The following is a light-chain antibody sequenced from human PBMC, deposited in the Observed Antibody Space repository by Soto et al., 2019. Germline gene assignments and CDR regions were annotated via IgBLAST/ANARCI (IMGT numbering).Light chain of an antibody. J-gene: IGKJ2*01. Sequence: EIVLTQSPGTLSLSPGERATLACRASQSISSSYLAWYQQKPGQAPRLLIYGASSRATGIPDRFSGSGSGRDFTLTTSRLEPADFAVYYCQFFGSSRYTFGQGTKLEIK. CDR3: QFFGSSRYT. V-gene: IGKV3-20*01. CDR1: QSISSSY. CDR2: GAS.